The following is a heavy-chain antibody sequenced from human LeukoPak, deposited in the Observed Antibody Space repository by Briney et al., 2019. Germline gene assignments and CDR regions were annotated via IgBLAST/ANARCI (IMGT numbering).Heavy chain of an antibody. CDR3: AKNGQSGFSFDP. Sequence: PSETLSLTCAVYGGSFSGYYWNWIRQPPGKGLEWIGEINHGGDTNYNPSLKSRVTISADTSKNQFPLKLNSVTAADTAVYYCAKNGQSGFSFDPWGQGTLVTVSS. V-gene: IGHV4-34*01. CDR1: GGSFSGYY. D-gene: IGHD3-3*01. J-gene: IGHJ5*02. CDR2: INHGGDT.